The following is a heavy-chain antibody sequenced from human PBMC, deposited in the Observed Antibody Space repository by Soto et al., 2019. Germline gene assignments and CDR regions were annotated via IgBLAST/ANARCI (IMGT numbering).Heavy chain of an antibody. Sequence: QNQLVQSGAEVKKPGASVKVSCKASGYTFTSYGISWMRQAPGQGLDWTGWISAYNGNTNYAQKLQGRVTLTTDTSTSTAYMELRSLRSDDTAVYYCARDGATVVTLPNYFDYWGQGTLVTVSS. CDR1: GYTFTSYG. D-gene: IGHD4-17*01. V-gene: IGHV1-18*01. CDR3: ARDGATVVTLPNYFDY. J-gene: IGHJ4*02. CDR2: ISAYNGNT.